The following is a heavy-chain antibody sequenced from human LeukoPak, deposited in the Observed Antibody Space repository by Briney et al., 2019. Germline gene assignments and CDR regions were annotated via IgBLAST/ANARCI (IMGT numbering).Heavy chain of an antibody. CDR1: GGSISSGGYY. CDR2: IYYSGST. D-gene: IGHD4-17*01. Sequence: SQTLSLTCTVSGGSISSGGYYWSWIRQHPGKGLEWIGYIYYSGSTYYNPSLKSRVTISVDTSKNQFSLKLSSVTAADTAVYYCARNERVYGDYSSVGAFDIWGQGTMVTVSS. CDR3: ARNERVYGDYSSVGAFDI. J-gene: IGHJ3*02. V-gene: IGHV4-31*03.